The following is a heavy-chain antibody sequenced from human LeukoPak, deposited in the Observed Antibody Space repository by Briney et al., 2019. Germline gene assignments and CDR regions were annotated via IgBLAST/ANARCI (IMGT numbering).Heavy chain of an antibody. Sequence: GGSLRLSCAASGFTFSSYGMHWVRQAPGKGMEWVAFIRSDGSNKFYGDSMMGRFIISRDNSKNTMYLQMHSLRAQETAVYYCAKVGGSPAWYYMDVWGKGTTVTVSS. CDR2: IRSDGSNK. D-gene: IGHD1-26*01. CDR1: GFTFSSYG. V-gene: IGHV3-30*02. J-gene: IGHJ6*03. CDR3: AKVGGSPAWYYMDV.